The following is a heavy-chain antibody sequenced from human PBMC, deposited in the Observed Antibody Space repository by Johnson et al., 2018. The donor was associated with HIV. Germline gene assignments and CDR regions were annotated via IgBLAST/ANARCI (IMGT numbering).Heavy chain of an antibody. D-gene: IGHD4-23*01. CDR3: ARDPGNGGRPFDAFDV. J-gene: IGHJ3*01. Sequence: QVQLVESGGGLVQPGGSMTLSCAASGFTFSDYYMSWIRQAPGKGLEWVSYISSSGSTIYYADSVKGRFTISRDNAKNSLYLQMDSLRGEDTAVYYCARDPGNGGRPFDAFDVWGQGTMVTVSS. CDR1: GFTFSDYY. CDR2: ISSSGSTI. V-gene: IGHV3-11*04.